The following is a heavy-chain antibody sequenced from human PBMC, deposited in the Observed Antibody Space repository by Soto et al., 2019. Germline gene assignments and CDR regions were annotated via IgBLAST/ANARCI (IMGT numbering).Heavy chain of an antibody. J-gene: IGHJ4*02. CDR1: GFTFSVYA. D-gene: IGHD3-10*01. Sequence: EVRLLESGGGLVQPGGSLRLSCAASGFTFSVYAMSWVRQAPGKGLEWVSGISGSGDSTHYADSVKDRFTVSRDNSKSILYLQTNSLRAEDTAIYYCAKALYGGFTYWGQGTLVTVSS. CDR3: AKALYGGFTY. CDR2: ISGSGDST. V-gene: IGHV3-23*01.